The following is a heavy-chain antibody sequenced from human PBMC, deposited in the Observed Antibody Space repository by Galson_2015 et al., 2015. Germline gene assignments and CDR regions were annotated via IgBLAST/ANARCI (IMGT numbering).Heavy chain of an antibody. CDR3: AKYLQAGAPRGAFEI. V-gene: IGHV3-23*01. CDR2: INGGGDNT. CDR1: GFTLSGYA. Sequence: SLRLSCAASGFTLSGYAMTWVRQAPGEGLEWVSSINGGGDNTYYGKSVRGRFTISRQTSKNTLYLQMNSLRAEDTAVYYCAKYLQAGAPRGAFEIWGQGTMVTVSS. D-gene: IGHD1-26*01. J-gene: IGHJ3*02.